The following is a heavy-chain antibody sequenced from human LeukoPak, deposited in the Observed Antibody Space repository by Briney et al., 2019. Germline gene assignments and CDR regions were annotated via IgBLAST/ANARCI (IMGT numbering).Heavy chain of an antibody. Sequence: ASVKVSCKASGYTFTGYYMHWVRQAPGQGLEWMGWINPNSGGTNYAQKFQGRVTMTRDTSISTAYMELSRLRSDDTAVYYCARDDYSNYGAIDYWGQGTLVTVSS. CDR3: ARDDYSNYGAIDY. J-gene: IGHJ4*02. D-gene: IGHD4-11*01. CDR1: GYTFTGYY. CDR2: INPNSGGT. V-gene: IGHV1-2*02.